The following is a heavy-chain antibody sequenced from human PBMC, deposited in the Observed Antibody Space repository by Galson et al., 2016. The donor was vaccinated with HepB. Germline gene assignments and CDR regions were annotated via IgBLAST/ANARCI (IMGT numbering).Heavy chain of an antibody. CDR1: GFTFSSYG. V-gene: IGHV3-33*01. D-gene: IGHD6-13*01. Sequence: SLRLSCAASGFTFSSYGVHWVRQAPGNRLVWVAVMWYDGTKKYYAVSVEGRFTISRDNSKNILYLQMNSLRAEDTAVYYCARSRSWPQLHWFDPWGQGTLVTVSS. J-gene: IGHJ5*02. CDR3: ARSRSWPQLHWFDP. CDR2: MWYDGTKK.